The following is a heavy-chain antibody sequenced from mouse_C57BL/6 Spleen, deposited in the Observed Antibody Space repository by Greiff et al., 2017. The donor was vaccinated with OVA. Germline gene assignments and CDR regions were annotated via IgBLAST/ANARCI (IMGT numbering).Heavy chain of an antibody. D-gene: IGHD1-1*02. CDR3: ARYGTLYYFDY. V-gene: IGHV1-82*01. Sequence: VKVVESGPELVKPGASVKISCKASGYAFSSSWMNWVKQRPGKGLEWIGRIYPGDGDTNYNGKFKGKATLTADKSSSTAYMQLSSLTSEDSAVYFCARYGTLYYFDYWGQGTTLTVSS. J-gene: IGHJ2*01. CDR2: IYPGDGDT. CDR1: GYAFSSSW.